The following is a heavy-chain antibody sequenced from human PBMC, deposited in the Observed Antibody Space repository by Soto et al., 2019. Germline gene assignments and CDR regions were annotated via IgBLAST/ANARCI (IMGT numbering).Heavy chain of an antibody. Sequence: ASVKVSCKASGGTFSSYTISWVRQAPGQGLEWMGRIIPILGIANYAQKFQGRVTITADKSTSTAYMELSSLRSEDTAVYYCARDGGDYGDYSSFDYWGQGTLVTVSS. V-gene: IGHV1-69*04. D-gene: IGHD4-17*01. CDR3: ARDGGDYGDYSSFDY. CDR2: IIPILGIA. J-gene: IGHJ4*02. CDR1: GGTFSSYT.